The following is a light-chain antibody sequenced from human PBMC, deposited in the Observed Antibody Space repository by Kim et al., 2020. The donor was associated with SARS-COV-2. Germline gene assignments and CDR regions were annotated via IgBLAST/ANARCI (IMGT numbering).Light chain of an antibody. Sequence: EIVITQSPATLSVSPGETATLSCSASQSVSSNLAWYQQKPGQAPRLLIYGAYTRDTGIPARFSGSGSGTEFTLTISSLQSEDFAVYYCQQYNNWPYTFGQGTKLEIK. CDR1: QSVSSN. V-gene: IGKV3-15*01. CDR2: GAY. J-gene: IGKJ2*01. CDR3: QQYNNWPYT.